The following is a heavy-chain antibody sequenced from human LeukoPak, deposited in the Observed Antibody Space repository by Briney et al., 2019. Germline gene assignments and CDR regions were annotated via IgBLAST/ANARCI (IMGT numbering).Heavy chain of an antibody. D-gene: IGHD3-22*01. CDR2: MNANSGNT. CDR3: AKGSSGYYHGSYNWFDP. J-gene: IGHJ5*02. Sequence: GSVKVSCKASGYTFTSYDISWVRQAPGQGLEWMSWMNANSGNTDHAQKLQGGVTITRNTSISTAYMELSSLRSEDTAVYYCAKGSSGYYHGSYNWFDPWGQGTLVTVSS. V-gene: IGHV1-8*03. CDR1: GYTFTSYD.